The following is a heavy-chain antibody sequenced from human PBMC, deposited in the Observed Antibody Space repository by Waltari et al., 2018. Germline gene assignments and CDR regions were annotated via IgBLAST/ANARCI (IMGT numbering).Heavy chain of an antibody. CDR2: IIQDGSAK. CDR3: ARDLFNVGDYDLGP. Sequence: EVQLVESGGGLVKPGGSLRLSWEASGLTFRNYWMSWVRQAPGKGLEWVTNIIQDGSAKYYVDSVRGRFTISRDNAKNSLYLQMNSLRAEDTAVYYCARDLFNVGDYDLGPWGQGTLVTVSS. CDR1: GLTFRNYW. V-gene: IGHV3-7*04. J-gene: IGHJ5*02. D-gene: IGHD3-3*01.